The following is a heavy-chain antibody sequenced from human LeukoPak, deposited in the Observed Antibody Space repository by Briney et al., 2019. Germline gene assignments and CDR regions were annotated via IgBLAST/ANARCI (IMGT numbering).Heavy chain of an antibody. CDR2: IYYSGST. CDR1: GDSISSSSYY. D-gene: IGHD1-7*01. V-gene: IGHV4-39*07. CDR3: ARDREGTGTDFDY. J-gene: IGHJ4*02. Sequence: SETLSLTCTVSGDSISSSSYYWGWIRQPPGKELEWIGSIYYSGSTYYNPSLKSRVTISVDTSKNQFSLKLSSVTAADTAVYYCARDREGTGTDFDYWGQGTLVTVSS.